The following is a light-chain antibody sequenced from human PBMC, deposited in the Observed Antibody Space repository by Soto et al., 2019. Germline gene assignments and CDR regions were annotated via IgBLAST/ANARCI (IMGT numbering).Light chain of an antibody. J-gene: IGLJ2*01. Sequence: QSVLTQPASVSGSPGQSITISCTGTSSDVGSYNLVSWYQQHPGKAPQLMIYEVSKRPSGISNRFSGSKSGNTASLTISGLQAEDEADYYCCSCAGSSTLVFGGGTKLTVL. CDR2: EVS. CDR1: SSDVGSYNL. V-gene: IGLV2-23*02. CDR3: CSCAGSSTLV.